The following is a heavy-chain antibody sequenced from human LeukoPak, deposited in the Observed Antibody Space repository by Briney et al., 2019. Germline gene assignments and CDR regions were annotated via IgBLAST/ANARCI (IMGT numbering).Heavy chain of an antibody. D-gene: IGHD4-17*01. CDR3: AATVTGRGNWFDP. J-gene: IGHJ5*02. V-gene: IGHV1-69*06. Sequence: ASVKVSCKASGGTFSSYAISWVRQAPGQGLEWMGGIIPIFGTANYAQKFQGRVTITADKSTSTAYMELSSLRSEDTAAYYCAATVTGRGNWFDPWGQGTLVTVSS. CDR2: IIPIFGTA. CDR1: GGTFSSYA.